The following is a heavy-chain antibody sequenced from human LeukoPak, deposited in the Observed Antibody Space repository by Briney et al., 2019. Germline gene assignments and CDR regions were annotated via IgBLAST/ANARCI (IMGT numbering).Heavy chain of an antibody. D-gene: IGHD3-22*01. CDR1: GASINNNF. J-gene: IGHJ4*01. CDR3: ARHRDYYDT. V-gene: IGHV4-59*08. Sequence: SETLSLTCTVSGASINNNFWTWIRQPPGKGLEWIGYIYSSGSANYNPSLKSRVIISGDTSKNQISLNMTSVTAADTAVYFCARHRDYYDTWGHGTLVTVSS. CDR2: IYSSGSA.